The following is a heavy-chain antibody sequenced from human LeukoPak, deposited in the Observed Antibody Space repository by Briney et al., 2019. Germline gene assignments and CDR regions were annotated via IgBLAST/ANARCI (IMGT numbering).Heavy chain of an antibody. D-gene: IGHD4-17*01. CDR1: GGSISSSSYY. CDR3: ARRNGDYSIGY. Sequence: PSETLSLTCTVSGGSISSSSYYWGWIRQPPGKGLEWIGSIYYSGSTYYNPSLKSRVTISVDTSKNQFSLKLSSVTAADTAVYYCARRNGDYSIGYWGQGTLVTVSS. V-gene: IGHV4-39*01. CDR2: IYYSGST. J-gene: IGHJ4*02.